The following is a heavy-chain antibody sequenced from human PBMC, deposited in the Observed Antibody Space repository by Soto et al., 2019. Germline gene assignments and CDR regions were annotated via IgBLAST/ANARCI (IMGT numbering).Heavy chain of an antibody. Sequence: QVQLVESGGGVVQPGRSLRLSCAASGFTFSSYAMHWVRQAPGKGLEWVAVISYDGSNKYYADSVKGRFTISRDNSKNXLYLQMNSLRAEDTAVYYCARVATEGTYYYYGMDVWGQGTTVTVSS. CDR1: GFTFSSYA. CDR2: ISYDGSNK. D-gene: IGHD5-12*01. V-gene: IGHV3-30-3*01. CDR3: ARVATEGTYYYYGMDV. J-gene: IGHJ6*02.